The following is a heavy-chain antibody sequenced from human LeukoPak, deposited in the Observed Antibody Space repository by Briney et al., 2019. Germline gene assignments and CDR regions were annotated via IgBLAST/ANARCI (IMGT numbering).Heavy chain of an antibody. J-gene: IGHJ4*02. CDR2: ITGTSSTI. V-gene: IGHV3-48*02. CDR3: ARVLTDGRGWYHFDY. Sequence: PGGSLRLSCAVSGFTFSTYTMNWVRQAPGKGLEWVSYITGTSSTIYYAASVKGRFTVSRDNARNSLYLRMNSLRDEDTAVYYCARVLTDGRGWYHFDYWGQGTLVTVSS. CDR1: GFTFSTYT. D-gene: IGHD6-19*01.